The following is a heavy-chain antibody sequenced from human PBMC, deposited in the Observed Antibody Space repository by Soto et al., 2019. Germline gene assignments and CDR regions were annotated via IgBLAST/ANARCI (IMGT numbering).Heavy chain of an antibody. J-gene: IGHJ4*02. CDR3: AREIGSGPSLDY. Sequence: GGSLRLSCAASGFTFSSYGMHWVRQAPGKGLEWVAVIWYDGSNKYYADSVKGRFTISRDNSKNTLYLQMNSLRAEDTAVYYCAREIGSGPSLDYWGQGTLVTVSS. CDR2: IWYDGSNK. CDR1: GFTFSSYG. V-gene: IGHV3-33*01. D-gene: IGHD6-19*01.